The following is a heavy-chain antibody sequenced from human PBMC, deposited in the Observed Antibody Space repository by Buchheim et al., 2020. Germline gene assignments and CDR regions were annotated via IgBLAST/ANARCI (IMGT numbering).Heavy chain of an antibody. CDR3: AKVLSRRYFDY. D-gene: IGHD3-16*02. Sequence: EVQLLESGGGLVQPGGSLRLSCAASGFTFSSYAMSWVRQAPGKGLEWVSAVSGSGGSTFYAYSVKGRFTVSRDNSKNTVYLPMNSLRAADTAIYYCAKVLSRRYFDYWGQGTL. J-gene: IGHJ4*02. CDR1: GFTFSSYA. CDR2: VSGSGGST. V-gene: IGHV3-23*01.